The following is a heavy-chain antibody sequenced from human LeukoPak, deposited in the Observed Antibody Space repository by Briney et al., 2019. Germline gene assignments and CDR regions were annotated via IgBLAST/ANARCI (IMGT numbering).Heavy chain of an antibody. V-gene: IGHV3-74*01. J-gene: IGHJ4*02. CDR2: IKRNGSST. CDR1: GFTFSSYW. CDR3: ARAWGIDY. D-gene: IGHD7-27*01. Sequence: PGGSLRLSCAASGFTFSSYWTHCVRQAPGKGLVWVSRIKRNGSSTRYADSVRGRFTISRDNAKSTLYLQMNSLRAEDTAVYYCARAWGIDYWGQGTLVTVSS.